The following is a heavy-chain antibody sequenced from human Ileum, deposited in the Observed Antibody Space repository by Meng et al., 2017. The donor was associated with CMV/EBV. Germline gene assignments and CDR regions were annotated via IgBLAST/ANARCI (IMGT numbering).Heavy chain of an antibody. CDR2: ISSSSSYI. CDR1: GFTFSSYS. V-gene: IGHV3-21*01. D-gene: IGHD6-6*01. Sequence: GESLKISCAASGFTFSSYSMNWVRQAPGKGLEWVSSISSSSSYIYYADSVKGRFTISRDNAKNSLYLQMNSLRAEDTAVYYCARVYSSSSGKAADYWGQGTLVTVSS. CDR3: ARVYSSSSGKAADY. J-gene: IGHJ4*02.